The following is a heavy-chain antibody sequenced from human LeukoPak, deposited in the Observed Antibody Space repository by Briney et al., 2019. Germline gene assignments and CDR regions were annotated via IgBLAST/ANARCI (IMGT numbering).Heavy chain of an antibody. D-gene: IGHD3-22*01. CDR2: IYYSGST. Sequence: PSETLSLTCTVSGGSISSSSYYWGWIRQPPGKWLEWIGSIYYSGSTYYNPSLKSRVTISVDTSKNQFSLKLSSVTAADTAVYYCASYKDSSGYYGGEAFDYWGQGTLVTVSS. J-gene: IGHJ4*02. CDR3: ASYKDSSGYYGGEAFDY. CDR1: GGSISSSSYY. V-gene: IGHV4-39*01.